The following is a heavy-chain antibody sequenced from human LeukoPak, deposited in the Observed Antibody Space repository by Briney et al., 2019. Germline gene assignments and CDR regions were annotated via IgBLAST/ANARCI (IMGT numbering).Heavy chain of an antibody. CDR3: VKGSVAYTGGHFDY. J-gene: IGHJ4*02. CDR1: GFTFSSFA. D-gene: IGHD2-15*01. CDR2: ISYDGSAK. Sequence: GGSLRLSCAASGFTFSSFAMHWLRQAPGRGPEWAAVISYDGSAKYYADSVRGRFTISRDDSKNTLYLQMNSLRPEDTAIYYCVKGSVAYTGGHFDYWGQGTLVTVSS. V-gene: IGHV3-30*18.